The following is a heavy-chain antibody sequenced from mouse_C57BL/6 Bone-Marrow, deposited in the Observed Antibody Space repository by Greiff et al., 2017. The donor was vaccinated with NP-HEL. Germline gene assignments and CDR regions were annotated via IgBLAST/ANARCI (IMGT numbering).Heavy chain of an antibody. CDR3: ARTPPYYY. Sequence: VQLQQSGPGLVKPSQSLSLTCSVTGYSITSGYYWNWIRQFPGNKLEWMGYISYDGSNNYNPSLKNRISITRDTSKNQFFLKLNSVTTEDTATYYCARTPPYYYWGQGTTLTVSS. CDR2: ISYDGSN. D-gene: IGHD1-1*01. CDR1: GYSITSGYY. J-gene: IGHJ2*01. V-gene: IGHV3-6*01.